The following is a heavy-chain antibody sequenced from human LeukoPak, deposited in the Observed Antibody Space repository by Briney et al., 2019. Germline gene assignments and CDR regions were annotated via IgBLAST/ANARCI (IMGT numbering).Heavy chain of an antibody. CDR2: ISGDGGST. J-gene: IGHJ4*02. CDR1: GFTFDDYA. D-gene: IGHD5-18*01. CDR3: AKDGVEYSYGHFDY. Sequence: QPGGSLRLSCAASGFTFDDYAIHWVRQAPGKGLEWVSLISGDGGSTYFADSVKGRFTISRDNSKNSLYLQMNSLRTEDTALYYCAKDGVEYSYGHFDYWGQGTLVTVSP. V-gene: IGHV3-43*02.